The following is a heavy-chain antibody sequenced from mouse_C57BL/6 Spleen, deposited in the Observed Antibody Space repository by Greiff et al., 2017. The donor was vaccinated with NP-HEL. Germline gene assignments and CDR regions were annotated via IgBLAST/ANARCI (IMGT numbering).Heavy chain of an antibody. Sequence: EVKLMESGPELVKPGASVKISCKASGYSFTGYYMNWVKQSPEKSLEWIGEINPSTGGTTYNQKFKAKATLTVDKSSSTAYMQLKSLTSEDSAVYYCARRSDYGNYVRAMDYWGQGTSVTVSS. D-gene: IGHD2-1*01. CDR1: GYSFTGYY. V-gene: IGHV1-42*01. CDR2: INPSTGGT. CDR3: ARRSDYGNYVRAMDY. J-gene: IGHJ4*01.